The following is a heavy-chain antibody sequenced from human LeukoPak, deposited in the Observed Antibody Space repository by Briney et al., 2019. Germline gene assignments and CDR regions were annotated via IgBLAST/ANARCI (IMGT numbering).Heavy chain of an antibody. CDR1: SGSISSYY. J-gene: IGHJ6*03. D-gene: IGHD2-2*01. CDR3: ARQYCSSTSCYYYYMDV. CDR2: IYYSGST. Sequence: PSETLSLTCTVSSGSISSYYWSWIRQPPGKGLEWIGYIYYSGSTNYNPSLKSRVTISVDTSKNQFSLKLSSVTAADTAVYYCARQYCSSTSCYYYYMDVWGKGTTVTVSS. V-gene: IGHV4-59*01.